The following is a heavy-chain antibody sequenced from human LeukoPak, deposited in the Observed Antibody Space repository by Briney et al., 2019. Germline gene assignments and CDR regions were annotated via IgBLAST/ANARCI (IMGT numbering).Heavy chain of an antibody. CDR1: GFTFSNYA. CDR2: ISNGGGST. CDR3: AKKAEAYGDSVTQH. D-gene: IGHD4-17*01. Sequence: PGGSLRLSCAASGFTFSNYAMSWVRQAPGKGLEWVSVISNGGGSTYYADSVKGRFTISRDNSKNTLYLQMNSLRVDDTALYYCAKKAEAYGDSVTQHWGQGTLVTVSS. J-gene: IGHJ1*01. V-gene: IGHV3-23*01.